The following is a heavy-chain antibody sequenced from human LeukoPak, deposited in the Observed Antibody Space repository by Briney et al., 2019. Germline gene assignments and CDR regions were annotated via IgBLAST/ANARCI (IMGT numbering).Heavy chain of an antibody. CDR2: ISSNSSYI. V-gene: IGHV3-21*01. CDR3: ARDQQYSSGCPDY. J-gene: IGHJ4*02. Sequence: GGSLRLSCAASGFTFSSYSMNWVRQAPGKGLEWVSSISSNSSYIYYADSVKGRFTIARDNAKNSLYLQMNSLRAEDTAVYYCARDQQYSSGCPDYWGQGTLVTVSS. D-gene: IGHD6-19*01. CDR1: GFTFSSYS.